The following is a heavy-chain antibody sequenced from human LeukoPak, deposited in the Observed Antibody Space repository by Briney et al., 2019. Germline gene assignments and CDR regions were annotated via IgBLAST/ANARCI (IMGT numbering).Heavy chain of an antibody. CDR3: ASSSMATPYYYMDV. CDR1: GYTFTTYS. J-gene: IGHJ6*03. Sequence: GASVKVSCKASGYTFTTYSISWLRQAPGEGLEWMGWISAYNANTNYAQKFHGRVTMTTDTSTTTAYMELRSLRSDDTAVYFCASSSMATPYYYMDVWGKGTTVTVSS. V-gene: IGHV1-18*01. D-gene: IGHD5-24*01. CDR2: ISAYNANT.